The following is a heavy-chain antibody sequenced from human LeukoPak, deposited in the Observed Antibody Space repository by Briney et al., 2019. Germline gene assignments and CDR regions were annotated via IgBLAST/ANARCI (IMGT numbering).Heavy chain of an antibody. CDR3: TRGGWYYYDSSGYLDY. CDR1: GFTFGDYA. D-gene: IGHD3-22*01. CDR2: IRSKAYGGTT. Sequence: GGSLRLSCTASGFTFGDYAVSWFRQAPGKGLEWVGFIRSKAYGGTTEYAASVKGRFTISRDDSKSIAYLQMNSLKTEDTAVYYCTRGGWYYYDSSGYLDYWGQGTLVTVSS. J-gene: IGHJ4*02. V-gene: IGHV3-49*03.